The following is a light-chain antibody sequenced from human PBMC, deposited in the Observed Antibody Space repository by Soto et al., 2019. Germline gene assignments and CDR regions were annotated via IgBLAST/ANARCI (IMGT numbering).Light chain of an antibody. CDR2: AAS. J-gene: IGKJ5*01. V-gene: IGKV1-9*01. CDR1: QGISSY. Sequence: QLTQSPSSLSASVGDRVTITCRASQGISSYLAWYQQEPGKAPKLLIYAASTLQTGVPSRFSGSGSGTDFTLTISSLQPEDFATYYCQQLDNYPITFGQGTRLEIK. CDR3: QQLDNYPIT.